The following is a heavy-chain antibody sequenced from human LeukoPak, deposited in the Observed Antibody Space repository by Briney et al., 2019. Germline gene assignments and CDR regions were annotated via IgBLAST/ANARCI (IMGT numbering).Heavy chain of an antibody. CDR1: GFTFSDYY. J-gene: IGHJ4*02. Sequence: GGSLRLSCAASGFTFSDYYMSWIRQAPGKGLEWVSYISSSGSTIYYADSVKGRFTISRDNAKNSLYLQMNSLRAEDTAVYYCARESYGDYVKYYFDYWGQGTLVTVSS. V-gene: IGHV3-11*04. D-gene: IGHD4-17*01. CDR3: ARESYGDYVKYYFDY. CDR2: ISSSGSTI.